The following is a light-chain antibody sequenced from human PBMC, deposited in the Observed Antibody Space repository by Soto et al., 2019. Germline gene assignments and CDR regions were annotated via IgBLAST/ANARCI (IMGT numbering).Light chain of an antibody. CDR2: DAS. Sequence: EIVLTQSPATLSLSPGERATLSCRASQSVSSYLAWFQQKPGQAPRLLIYDASNRATGIPARFSGSGSGTDFTLTISSLEPEDFPVYYCQQRTNWPGGTFGQGTKLEIK. CDR1: QSVSSY. J-gene: IGKJ2*01. CDR3: QQRTNWPGGT. V-gene: IGKV3-11*01.